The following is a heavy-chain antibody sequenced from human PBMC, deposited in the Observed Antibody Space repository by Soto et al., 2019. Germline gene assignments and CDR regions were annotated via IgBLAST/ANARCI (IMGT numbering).Heavy chain of an antibody. V-gene: IGHV4-39*01. Sequence: SETLSLTCTVSGGSITSTDYYWGWIRQSPGKGLEWIGSIYYSGSTYSNPSFESRVTISVDTSKNQFSLKLTSVTAADTAVYYCASQLWFGEICWFNPWGQGTLVT. CDR1: GGSITSTDYY. CDR2: IYYSGST. CDR3: ASQLWFGEICWFNP. D-gene: IGHD3-10*01. J-gene: IGHJ5*02.